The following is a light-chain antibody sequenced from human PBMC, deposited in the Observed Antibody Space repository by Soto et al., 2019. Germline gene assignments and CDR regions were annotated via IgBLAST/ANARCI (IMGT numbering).Light chain of an antibody. Sequence: QSVLTQPASVSGSPGQSITTSCTGTSSDVGGYNYVSWYQQHPGKAPKLMIYEVSNRPSGVSNRFSGSKSGNTASLTISGLQAEDEADYYCSSYTSSSTYVFGTGTKATVL. CDR3: SSYTSSSTYV. V-gene: IGLV2-14*01. CDR2: EVS. CDR1: SSDVGGYNY. J-gene: IGLJ1*01.